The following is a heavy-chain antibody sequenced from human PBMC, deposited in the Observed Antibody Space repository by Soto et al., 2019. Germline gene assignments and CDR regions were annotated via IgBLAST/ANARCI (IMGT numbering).Heavy chain of an antibody. CDR3: ARGGGWGFGSGWPHL. Sequence: PSENLSLTCTVSGGSISSGGYYWSWIRQHPGRGLEWIGSIYYSGITYYSPSLQSRLTISVDTSKNQFSLKLTSVTAADTAVYYCARGGGWGFGSGWPHLWGQGXLVTVPS. V-gene: IGHV4-31*03. CDR1: GGSISSGGYY. D-gene: IGHD6-19*01. J-gene: IGHJ5*02. CDR2: IYYSGIT.